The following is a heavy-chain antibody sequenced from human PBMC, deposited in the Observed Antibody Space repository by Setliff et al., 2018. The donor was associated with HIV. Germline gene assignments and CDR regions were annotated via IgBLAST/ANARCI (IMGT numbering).Heavy chain of an antibody. V-gene: IGHV3-74*01. Sequence: GGSLRLSCAASGFTFSSYWMHWVRQAPGKGLVWVSRINSDGSSTSYADSVKGRFTISRDNAKNTLYLQMNSLRAEDTAVYYCVKRLAGSNTWYHFDTWGQGTLVTVSS. J-gene: IGHJ4*02. CDR3: VKRLAGSNTWYHFDT. D-gene: IGHD6-13*01. CDR2: INSDGSST. CDR1: GFTFSSYW.